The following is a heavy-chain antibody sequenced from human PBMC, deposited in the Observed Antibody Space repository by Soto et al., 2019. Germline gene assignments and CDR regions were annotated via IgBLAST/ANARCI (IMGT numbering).Heavy chain of an antibody. CDR3: ARAVPAAKWFDP. CDR1: GGSFSVYY. D-gene: IGHD2-21*02. V-gene: IGHV4-34*01. CDR2: INHGGTT. Sequence: ASETLSLTCVVSGGSFSVYYWSWIRQSPGKGLEWIGEINHGGTTTYNPSLKSRVTISIDTSNNQFSLRLTSVTAADTAVYYCARAVPAAKWFDPWGQGTLVTVSS. J-gene: IGHJ5*02.